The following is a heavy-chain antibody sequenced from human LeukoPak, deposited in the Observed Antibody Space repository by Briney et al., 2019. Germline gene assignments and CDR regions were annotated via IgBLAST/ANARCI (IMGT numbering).Heavy chain of an antibody. CDR1: GGSFSNYY. V-gene: IGHV4-34*01. Sequence: PSETLSLTCAVYGGSFSNYYWSWIRQPPGKGLEWIGDINHSGSTDYNPSLKSRVTVSVDTSKNQFSLKLTSVTAADTAVYYCARRHRRATSRWYFDLWGRGTLVTVSS. J-gene: IGHJ2*01. D-gene: IGHD3-16*02. CDR2: INHSGST. CDR3: ARRHRRATSRWYFDL.